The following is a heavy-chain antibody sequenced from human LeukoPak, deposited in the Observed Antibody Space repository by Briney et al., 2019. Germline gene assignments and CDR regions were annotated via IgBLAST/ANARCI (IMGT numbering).Heavy chain of an antibody. V-gene: IGHV1-69*06. CDR2: VIPIFGTA. Sequence: SVKVSCKASGGTFSSYAISWVRQAPGQGLEWMGRVIPIFGTANYAQKFQGRVTITADKSTSTAYMELSSLRSEDTAVYYCAKGDIVVVTAIQHAFDIWGQGTMVTVSS. J-gene: IGHJ3*02. CDR3: AKGDIVVVTAIQHAFDI. D-gene: IGHD2-21*02. CDR1: GGTFSSYA.